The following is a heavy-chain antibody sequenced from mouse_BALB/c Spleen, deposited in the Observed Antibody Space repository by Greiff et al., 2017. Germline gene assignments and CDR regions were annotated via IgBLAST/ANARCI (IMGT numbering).Heavy chain of an antibody. J-gene: IGHJ4*01. Sequence: VQLQQSGPELVKPGASVKISCKASGYSFTGYFMNWVKQSHGKSLEWIGRINPYNGDTFYNQKFKGKATLTVDKSSSTAHMELLSLTSEDSAVYYCGRSEDYRYDNYYAMDYWGQGTSVTVSS. CDR3: GRSEDYRYDNYYAMDY. D-gene: IGHD2-14*01. V-gene: IGHV1-37*01. CDR2: INPYNGDT. CDR1: GYSFTGYF.